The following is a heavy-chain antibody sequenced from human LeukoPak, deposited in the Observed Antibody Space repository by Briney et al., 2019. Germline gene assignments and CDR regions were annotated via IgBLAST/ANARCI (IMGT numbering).Heavy chain of an antibody. CDR2: ISAYNGNT. J-gene: IGHJ6*02. Sequence: GASVKVSCKASGYTFTSYGISWVRQAPGQGLEWMGWISAYNGNTNYAQKLQGRVTMTTDTSTSTAYMELRSLGSDDTAVYYCARDSKVQLWLRFDYGMDVWGQGTTVTVSS. V-gene: IGHV1-18*01. D-gene: IGHD5-18*01. CDR1: GYTFTSYG. CDR3: ARDSKVQLWLRFDYGMDV.